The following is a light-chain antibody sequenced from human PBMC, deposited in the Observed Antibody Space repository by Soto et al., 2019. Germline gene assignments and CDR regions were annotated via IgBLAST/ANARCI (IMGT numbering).Light chain of an antibody. CDR2: AAS. J-gene: IGKJ1*01. CDR1: QGISSN. V-gene: IGKV1-8*01. Sequence: AIRMTQSPSAVSASPRDRVAITCRASQGISSNLAWYQQKPGKAPKLLIYAASTLQSGAPSRLRGSGSGTEFTRTISSLQPEDFATYYCQQLNSYPRTFGQGTKVDIK. CDR3: QQLNSYPRT.